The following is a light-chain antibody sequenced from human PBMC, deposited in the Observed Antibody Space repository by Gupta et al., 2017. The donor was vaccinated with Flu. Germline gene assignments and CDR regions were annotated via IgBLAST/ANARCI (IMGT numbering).Light chain of an antibody. CDR3: QQDLHKLS. Sequence: DIQMTQSPSSLSASVGDRVTITCQASQDISSYLNWYQQKPGKAPNILIYASSNLEKGVPSRFSGSGSGTDFTFTISSLQPEDKATYFCQQDLHKLSFGGGTKVEI. V-gene: IGKV1-33*01. J-gene: IGKJ4*01. CDR1: QDISSY. CDR2: ASS.